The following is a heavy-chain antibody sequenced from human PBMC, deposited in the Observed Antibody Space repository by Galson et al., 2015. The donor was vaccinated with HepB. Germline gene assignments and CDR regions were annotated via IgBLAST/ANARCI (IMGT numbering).Heavy chain of an antibody. Sequence: CAISGDSVSSHSAAWNWIRQSPSRGLEWLGRTYYRSKWFNDYAVSVRVRITIKPDTSKNQFALQLNSVTPEDTAVYYCARTGGVPGARWGQGTLVTVSS. CDR1: GDSVSSHSAA. CDR3: ARTGGVPGAR. V-gene: IGHV6-1*01. J-gene: IGHJ4*02. CDR2: TYYRSKWFN. D-gene: IGHD2-8*02.